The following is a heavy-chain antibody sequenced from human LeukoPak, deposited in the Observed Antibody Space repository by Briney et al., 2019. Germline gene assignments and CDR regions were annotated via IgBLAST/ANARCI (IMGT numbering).Heavy chain of an antibody. D-gene: IGHD3-10*01. CDR2: ISGSGGST. CDR1: GFTFSSYA. V-gene: IGHV3-23*01. J-gene: IGHJ6*02. CDR3: ASGPDRLLWFGEFPFDPKGFYYYYYGMDV. Sequence: PGGSLRLSCAASGFTFSSYAMSWVRQAPGKGLGWVSAISGSGGSTYYADSVKGRFTISRDNSKNTLYLQMNSLRAEDTAGYYCASGPDRLLWFGEFPFDPKGFYYYYYGMDVWGQGTTVTVSS.